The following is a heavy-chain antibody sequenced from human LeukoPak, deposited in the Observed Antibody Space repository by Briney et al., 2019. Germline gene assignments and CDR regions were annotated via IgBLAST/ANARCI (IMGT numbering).Heavy chain of an antibody. CDR2: ISSSGTTI. CDR1: GFTFSGYE. Sequence: GGSLRLSCAASGFTFSGYEMNWVRQAPGKGLEWLSYISSSGTTIFNADSVKGRFTISRDNAKNSLYLQMNSLRPEDTAVYYCARLLYYYDSSIYQRYFDYWGQGTLVTVSS. D-gene: IGHD3-22*01. CDR3: ARLLYYYDSSIYQRYFDY. V-gene: IGHV3-48*03. J-gene: IGHJ4*02.